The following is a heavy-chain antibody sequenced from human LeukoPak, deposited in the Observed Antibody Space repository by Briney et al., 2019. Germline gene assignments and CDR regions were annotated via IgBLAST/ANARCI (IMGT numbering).Heavy chain of an antibody. D-gene: IGHD3-16*01. J-gene: IGHJ3*02. Sequence: GGSLRLSCAASGFTFSSYAMSWVRQAPGKGLEWVANIKQDGSEKYYVDSVKGRFTISRDNAKNSLYLQMNSLRAEDTAVYYCARVGYDDAFDIWGQGTMVTVSS. CDR3: ARVGYDDAFDI. V-gene: IGHV3-7*01. CDR1: GFTFSSYA. CDR2: IKQDGSEK.